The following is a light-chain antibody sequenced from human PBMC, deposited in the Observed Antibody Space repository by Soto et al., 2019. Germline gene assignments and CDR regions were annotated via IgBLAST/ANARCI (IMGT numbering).Light chain of an antibody. V-gene: IGKV3-11*01. CDR1: QSVSSY. J-gene: IGKJ4*01. CDR3: QQRSNPLT. CDR2: DAS. Sequence: EIVLTQSPATLSLSPGERATLSCRASQSVSSYLAWYQQKPGQAPRLLIYDASNRATGIPARFSGSVSGTDFHLTISSLEPEDFAVYYCQQRSNPLTFGGGTKVEIK.